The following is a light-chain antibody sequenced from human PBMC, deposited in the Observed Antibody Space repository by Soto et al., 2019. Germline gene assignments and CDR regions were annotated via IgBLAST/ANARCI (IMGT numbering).Light chain of an antibody. CDR3: QQFNGPIT. CDR2: DAS. CDR1: QGVSSA. J-gene: IGKJ5*01. Sequence: IQLTQSPSYLSASVGDRVTITCRASQGVSSALAWYQQKPGKAPKLLIYDASSLESGVPSRFSGSGSGTNFTLTISGLQPEDFATYYCQQFNGPITFGQETRLEIK. V-gene: IGKV1-13*02.